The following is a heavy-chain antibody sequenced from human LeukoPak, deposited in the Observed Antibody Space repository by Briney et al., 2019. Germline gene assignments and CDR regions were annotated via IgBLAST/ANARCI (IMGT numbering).Heavy chain of an antibody. Sequence: ASVKVSCKASGYTFTGYYMHWVRQAPGQGLEWMGWINPNSGGTNYAQKFQGRVTMTRDTSISTAYMELSRLRSDDTAVYYCARSQIVVVPAGDYWGQGTLVTVSS. V-gene: IGHV1-2*02. J-gene: IGHJ4*02. CDR2: INPNSGGT. CDR1: GYTFTGYY. D-gene: IGHD2-2*01. CDR3: ARSQIVVVPAGDY.